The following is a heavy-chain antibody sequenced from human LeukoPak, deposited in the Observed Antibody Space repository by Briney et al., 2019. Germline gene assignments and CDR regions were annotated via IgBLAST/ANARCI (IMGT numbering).Heavy chain of an antibody. CDR2: IGTSGISI. CDR1: GFTFTSCE. V-gene: IGHV3-48*03. Sequence: GGSLRLSCAASGFTFTSCEMNWVRQAPGKGLEWVSYIGTSGISIYYADSVKGRFTISRDNAKNSLYLQMNSLRAEDTAVYYCARAGTGGFLQHWGQGTLVTVSS. J-gene: IGHJ1*01. CDR3: ARAGTGGFLQH. D-gene: IGHD3-3*01.